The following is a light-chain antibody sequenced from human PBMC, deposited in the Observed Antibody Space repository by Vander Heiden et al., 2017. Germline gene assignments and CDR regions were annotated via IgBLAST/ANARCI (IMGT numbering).Light chain of an antibody. Sequence: QSVLTQPPSASGPPGQRVTISCSGSSSNIGSNTVNWYQQLPGTAPKLLIYSNNQRPSGVPCRFSGSKSGTSASLAISGLQSEDEADYYCAAWDDSLNGWVFGGGTKLTVL. J-gene: IGLJ3*02. CDR2: SNN. CDR3: AAWDDSLNGWV. V-gene: IGLV1-44*01. CDR1: SSNIGSNT.